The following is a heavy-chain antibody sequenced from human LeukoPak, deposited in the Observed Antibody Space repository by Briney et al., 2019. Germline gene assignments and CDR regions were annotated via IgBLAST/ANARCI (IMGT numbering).Heavy chain of an antibody. J-gene: IGHJ3*01. CDR1: GFTFSSYG. D-gene: IGHD1-26*01. V-gene: IGHV3-30*02. CDR2: IRYDGSNQ. CDR3: ARGIVGATQLFDAFDV. Sequence: GGSLRLSCAASGFTFSSYGMHWVRQAPGKGLEWVAFIRYDGSNQYYADSVKGRFTISRDNSKNTLYLQLSRLRAEDTAVYYCARGIVGATQLFDAFDVWGQGTMVTVSS.